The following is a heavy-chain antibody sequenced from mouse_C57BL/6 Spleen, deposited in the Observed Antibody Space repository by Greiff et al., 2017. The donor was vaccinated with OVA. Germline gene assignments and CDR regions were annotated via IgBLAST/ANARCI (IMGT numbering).Heavy chain of an antibody. CDR2: IDPNSGGT. D-gene: IGHD2-1*01. J-gene: IGHJ2*01. Sequence: QVQLQQPGAELVKPGASVKLSCKASGYTFTSYWMHWVKPRPGRGREWIGRIDPNSGGTKYNEKFKSKATLTVDKPSSTAYMQLSSLTSEDSAVYYCARGGLLSRGYFDYWGQGTTLTVSS. CDR3: ARGGLLSRGYFDY. CDR1: GYTFTSYW. V-gene: IGHV1-72*01.